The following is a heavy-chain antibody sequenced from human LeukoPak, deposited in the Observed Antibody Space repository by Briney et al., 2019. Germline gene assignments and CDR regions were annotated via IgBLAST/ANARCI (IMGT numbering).Heavy chain of an antibody. V-gene: IGHV4-4*07. CDR2: IYTSGST. J-gene: IGHJ6*02. CDR1: GGSISSYY. D-gene: IGHD6-19*01. CDR3: ARGSSSGPDYYYGMDV. Sequence: SETLSLTCTVSGGSISSYYWSWIRQPAGKGQEWIGRIYTSGSTNYNPSLKSRVTMSVDTSKNQFSLKLSSVAAADTAVYYCARGSSSGPDYYYGMDVWGQGTTVTVSS.